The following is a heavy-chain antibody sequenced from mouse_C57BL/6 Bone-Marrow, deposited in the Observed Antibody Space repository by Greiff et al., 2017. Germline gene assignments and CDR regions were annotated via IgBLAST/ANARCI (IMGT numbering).Heavy chain of an antibody. CDR2: IWWDDDK. V-gene: IGHV8-8*01. CDR3: ARQIYYDYVSWFAY. CDR1: GFSLSTFGLG. J-gene: IGHJ3*01. Sequence: QVTLKESGPGILQPSQTLSLTCSFSGFSLSTFGLGVGWIRQPSGKGLEWLAHIWWDDDKYYNPALKSRLTISKDTSKNQVFLKIANVDTADTATYYCARQIYYDYVSWFAYWGQGTLVTVSA. D-gene: IGHD2-4*01.